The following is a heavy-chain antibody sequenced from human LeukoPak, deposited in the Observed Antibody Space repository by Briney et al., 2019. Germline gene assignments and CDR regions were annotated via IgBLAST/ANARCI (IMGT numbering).Heavy chain of an antibody. CDR1: GFTFSSYG. CDR2: IRYDGSNK. V-gene: IGHV3-30*02. CDR3: AKDSRIAVARGNWFDP. Sequence: PGGSLRLSCAASGFTFSSYGMHWVRQAPGKGLEWVAFIRYDGSNKYYADSVKGRFTISRDNSKNTLYLQMNSLRAEDTAVYYCAKDSRIAVARGNWFDPWGLGTLVTVSS. J-gene: IGHJ5*02. D-gene: IGHD6-19*01.